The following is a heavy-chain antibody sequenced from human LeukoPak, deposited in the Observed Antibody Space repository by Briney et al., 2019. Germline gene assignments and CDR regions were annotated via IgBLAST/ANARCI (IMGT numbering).Heavy chain of an antibody. V-gene: IGHV1-69*13. J-gene: IGHJ6*03. Sequence: SVKVSCKGSGGTFSSYAISWVRQAPGQGLEWMGGIIPIFGTANYAQKFQGRVTITADESTSTAYMELSSLRSEDTAVYYCARVSDGYCSSTSCYYYYYMDVWGKGTTVTVSS. CDR1: GGTFSSYA. CDR2: IIPIFGTA. CDR3: ARVSDGYCSSTSCYYYYYMDV. D-gene: IGHD2-2*01.